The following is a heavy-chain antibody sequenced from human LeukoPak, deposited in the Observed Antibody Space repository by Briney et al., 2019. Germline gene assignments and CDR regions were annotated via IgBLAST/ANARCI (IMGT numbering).Heavy chain of an antibody. V-gene: IGHV4-39*01. D-gene: IGHD3-10*01. J-gene: IGHJ3*02. CDR2: IYYSGST. Sequence: KSSETLSLTCTVSGGSISSSSYYWGWIRQPPGKGLEWIGSIYYSGSTYYNPSLKSRVTISVDTSKNQFSLKLSSVTAADTAVYYCASPVQLLWFGELYNYHAFVIWGQGTMVTVSS. CDR1: GGSISSSSYY. CDR3: ASPVQLLWFGELYNYHAFVI.